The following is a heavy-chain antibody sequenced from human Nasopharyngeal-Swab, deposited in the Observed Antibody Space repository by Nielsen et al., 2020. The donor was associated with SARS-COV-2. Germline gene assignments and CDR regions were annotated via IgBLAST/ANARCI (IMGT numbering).Heavy chain of an antibody. CDR1: GFTFSRYW. J-gene: IGHJ6*02. CDR3: ARVGVNDYYYGMDV. D-gene: IGHD2-21*01. V-gene: IGHV3-74*01. Sequence: GESLKISCAASGFTFSRYWMHWVRQAPGKGLVWVSRIYSDGSSTNYADSVKGRFTISRDNAKNTLYLQMNSLRAEDTAMYYCARVGVNDYYYGMDVWGQGTMVTVSS. CDR2: IYSDGSST.